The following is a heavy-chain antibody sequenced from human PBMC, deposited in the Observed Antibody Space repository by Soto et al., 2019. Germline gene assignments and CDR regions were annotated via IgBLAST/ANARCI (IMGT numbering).Heavy chain of an antibody. Sequence: SQTLSLTCDISGDSVSSNSAAWNWIRQTPSRGLEWLGRTYYRSKWYINYAVSVKSRITVNPDTSKNQFSLQLNSVTPEDTAVYYCARGSWDDVTGHYFMDVWGKGSTVTVSS. V-gene: IGHV6-1*01. J-gene: IGHJ6*03. CDR3: ARGSWDDVTGHYFMDV. D-gene: IGHD1-1*01. CDR2: TYYRSKWYI. CDR1: GDSVSSNSAA.